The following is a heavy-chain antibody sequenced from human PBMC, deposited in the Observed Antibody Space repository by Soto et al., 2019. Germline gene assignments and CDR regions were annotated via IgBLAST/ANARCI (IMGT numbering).Heavy chain of an antibody. J-gene: IGHJ4*02. D-gene: IGHD5-12*01. CDR3: AKEHGGGISTITSFFDS. CDR1: GITFSNHA. Sequence: PGGSLRLSCAASGITFSNHALSWVRQAPGKGLERVSGISGSGTTKYYAESVKGRFTNSKDNSKNTLSLQMNSLRADDTAVYYCAKEHGGGISTITSFFDSWGQGTPVTVSS. CDR2: ISGSGTTK. V-gene: IGHV3-23*01.